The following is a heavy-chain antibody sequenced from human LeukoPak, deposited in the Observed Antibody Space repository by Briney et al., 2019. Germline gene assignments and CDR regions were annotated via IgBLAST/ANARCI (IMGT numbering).Heavy chain of an antibody. CDR2: ITSDGSST. V-gene: IGHV3-74*01. D-gene: IGHD2-15*01. CDR3: ARDRGAYCSGGSCYSRNRFDP. J-gene: IGHJ5*02. Sequence: PGGSLRLSCAASGFTFSSYWMHWVRQAPGKGLVWVSRITSDGSSTSYADSVKGRFTISRDNAKNTLYLQMNSLRAEDTAVYYCARDRGAYCSGGSCYSRNRFDPWGQGTLVTVSS. CDR1: GFTFSSYW.